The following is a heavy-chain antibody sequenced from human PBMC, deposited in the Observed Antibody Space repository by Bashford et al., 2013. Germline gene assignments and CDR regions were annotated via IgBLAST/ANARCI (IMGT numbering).Heavy chain of an antibody. D-gene: IGHD3-10*01. V-gene: IGHV3-48*01. CDR2: ISSSSGSI. Sequence: VRQAPGKGLEWVSYISSSSGSIYYAESVKGRFSISRDNAKNTVYLQMNSLRGEDTAVYYCARMSGAMKGSFDIWGQGTMVTVSS. J-gene: IGHJ3*02. CDR3: ARMSGAMKGSFDI.